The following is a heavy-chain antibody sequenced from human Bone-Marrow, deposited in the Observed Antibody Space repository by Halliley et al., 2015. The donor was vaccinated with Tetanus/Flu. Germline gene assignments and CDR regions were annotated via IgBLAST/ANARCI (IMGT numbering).Heavy chain of an antibody. D-gene: IGHD2-2*01. CDR3: ARGGCSGTNCYPWRQYFDF. CDR2: YYTGGT. V-gene: IGHV4-30-2*05. J-gene: IGHJ4*02. Sequence: YYTGGTYNNPSLKSRVTISVDTSRNQFSLKMTSVTAADTAVYYCARGGCSGTNCYPWRQYFDFWGQGSLVTVSS.